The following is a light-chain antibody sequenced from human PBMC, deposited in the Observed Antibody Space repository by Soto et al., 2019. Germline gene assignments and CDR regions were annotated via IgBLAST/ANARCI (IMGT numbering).Light chain of an antibody. V-gene: IGKV1-5*01. CDR1: QSIGSW. Sequence: DIPMTQSPSTLSASVGDRVTITCRASQSIGSWLAWYQQKPGKAPKLLIYDVASVHSGVPPRFSGSGSGTEFTLTINSLQPDDFATYCCQQYDDLSTFGPGTKVEIK. CDR3: QQYDDLST. J-gene: IGKJ3*01. CDR2: DVA.